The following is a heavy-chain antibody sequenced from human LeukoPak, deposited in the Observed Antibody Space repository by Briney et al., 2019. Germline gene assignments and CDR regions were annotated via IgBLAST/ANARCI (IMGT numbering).Heavy chain of an antibody. V-gene: IGHV3-74*01. CDR2: INSDGSST. CDR3: ARDPSPDYYDSSGYLDY. CDR1: GFTFSSYG. Sequence: PGGSLRLSCAASGFTFSSYGMHWVRQAPGKGLVWVTRINSDGSSTSYADSVKGRFTISRDNAKNTLYLQMNSLRAEDTAVYYCARDPSPDYYDSSGYLDYWSQGTLVTVSS. J-gene: IGHJ4*02. D-gene: IGHD3-22*01.